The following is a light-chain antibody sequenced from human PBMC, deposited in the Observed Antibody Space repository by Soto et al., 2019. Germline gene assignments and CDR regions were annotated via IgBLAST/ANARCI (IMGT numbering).Light chain of an antibody. CDR3: QQYNSYWT. V-gene: IGKV1-33*01. CDR2: DAS. Sequence: QASQNINNYLNWYQQKPGRAPKLLIYDASNLEAGVPSRFSGSGSGTEFTLTISSLQPDDFATYYCQQYNSYWTFGQGTKVDIK. J-gene: IGKJ1*01. CDR1: QNINNY.